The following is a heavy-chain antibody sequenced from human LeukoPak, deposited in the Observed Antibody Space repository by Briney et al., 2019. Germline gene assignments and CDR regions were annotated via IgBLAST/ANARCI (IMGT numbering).Heavy chain of an antibody. Sequence: SETLSLTCNVSGDSLTSHFWSWIRQTPGKGLEWIGYVFHSGTTNYSPSLRSRVTISLDTSKKQFYLRLASVTAADTAVYYCARRMATVTDAFDIWGRGTMVSVSS. V-gene: IGHV4-59*08. CDR3: ARRMATVTDAFDI. CDR2: VFHSGTT. J-gene: IGHJ3*02. D-gene: IGHD5-24*01. CDR1: GDSLTSHF.